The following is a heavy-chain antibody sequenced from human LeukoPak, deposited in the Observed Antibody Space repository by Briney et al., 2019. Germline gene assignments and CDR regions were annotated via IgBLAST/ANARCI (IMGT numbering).Heavy chain of an antibody. V-gene: IGHV3-23*01. CDR2: VCGSGDRT. J-gene: IGHJ4*02. CDR1: GFTFSSYA. CDR3: AKERSSGWPFDY. D-gene: IGHD6-19*01. Sequence: PGGSLRLSCAASGFTFSSYAMSWVRQAPGKGLEWVSGVCGSGDRTHDADSVKGRFTISRDNSKNTVYLQMNSLRADDTTVYYCAKERSSGWPFDYWGQGTLVTVSS.